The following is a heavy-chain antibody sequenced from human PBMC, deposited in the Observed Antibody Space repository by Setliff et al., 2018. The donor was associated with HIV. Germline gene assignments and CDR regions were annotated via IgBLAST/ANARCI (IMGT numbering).Heavy chain of an antibody. V-gene: IGHV3-23*01. D-gene: IGHD6-13*01. CDR3: ALGGYGIAAAGTIYYYYGLDV. CDR1: GFTFSSYA. Sequence: PWGSLRLSCASSGFTFSSYAMTWVRQAPGKGLECVAVISGSGGDTYYADSVKGRFVISREKSKSTLYLQMNSLRAEDTAVYYCALGGYGIAAAGTIYYYYGLDVWGQGTTVTVSS. J-gene: IGHJ6*02. CDR2: ISGSGGDT.